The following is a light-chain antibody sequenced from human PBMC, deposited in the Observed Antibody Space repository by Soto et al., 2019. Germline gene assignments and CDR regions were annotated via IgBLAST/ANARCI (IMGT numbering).Light chain of an antibody. CDR2: AAS. V-gene: IGKV1-9*01. Sequence: DIQLTQSPSSLSASVGDRVTITCRVSQGISSYLAWYQQKPGKAPELLIYAASTLQSGVPSRFSGSGSGTEFTLTISSLQPDDFATYYCQHYNSYSEAFGQGTKVDNK. J-gene: IGKJ1*01. CDR3: QHYNSYSEA. CDR1: QGISSY.